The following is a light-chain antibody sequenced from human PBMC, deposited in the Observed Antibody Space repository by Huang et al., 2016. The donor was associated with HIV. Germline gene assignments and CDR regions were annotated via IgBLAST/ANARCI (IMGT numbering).Light chain of an antibody. J-gene: IGKJ4*01. V-gene: IGKV3-15*01. CDR2: DAS. CDR3: QQYNDWPPLT. CDR1: HSVDSD. Sequence: EIEMTQSPATLSVSPGERATLSCRASHSVDSDLAWYQQKPGQAPGPLIYDASTRATGISAKFNGTGSGAEFSLSITNLQSEDFAVYYCQQYNDWPPLTFGGGTKVEI.